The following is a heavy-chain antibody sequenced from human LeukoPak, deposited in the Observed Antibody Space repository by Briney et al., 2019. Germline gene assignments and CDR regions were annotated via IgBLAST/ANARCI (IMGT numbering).Heavy chain of an antibody. J-gene: IGHJ4*02. Sequence: SETLSLTCTVSGGSISGGSYYWSWIRQPAGKGLEWIGRIYTSGSTNYNPSLKSRVTISLDTSKNQFSLKLSSATAADTAVYYCANSIDFDYGDYYFDYWGQGALVTISS. D-gene: IGHD4-17*01. V-gene: IGHV4-61*02. CDR3: ANSIDFDYGDYYFDY. CDR1: GGSISGGSYY. CDR2: IYTSGST.